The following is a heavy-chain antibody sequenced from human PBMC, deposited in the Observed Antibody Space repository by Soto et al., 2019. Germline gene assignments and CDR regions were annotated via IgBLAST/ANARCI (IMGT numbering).Heavy chain of an antibody. CDR3: ASARHIGP. D-gene: IGHD2-21*01. Sequence: LRLSCAASGFTFSSYAMSWVRQAPGKGLEWVANIKQDGSESNYADSVKGRFTISRDNAENSLYLQMTSLRAEDTAVYYCASARHIGPWGQGTLVTVSS. CDR1: GFTFSSYA. V-gene: IGHV3-7*01. CDR2: IKQDGSES. J-gene: IGHJ5*02.